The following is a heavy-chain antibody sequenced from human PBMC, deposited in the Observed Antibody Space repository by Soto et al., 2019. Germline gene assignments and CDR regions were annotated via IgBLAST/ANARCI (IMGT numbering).Heavy chain of an antibody. CDR3: VKDSYADY. CDR1: GFTIINYA. Sequence: GGSLRLSCSVSGFTIINYAMHWVRQAPGKGLQYVASISSNGDSTYYADSVKGRFTISRDNSKNTLYLQMSSLRVEDTAVYYCVKDSYADYWGQGILVTAPQ. V-gene: IGHV3-64D*06. CDR2: ISSNGDST. J-gene: IGHJ4*02. D-gene: IGHD2-2*01.